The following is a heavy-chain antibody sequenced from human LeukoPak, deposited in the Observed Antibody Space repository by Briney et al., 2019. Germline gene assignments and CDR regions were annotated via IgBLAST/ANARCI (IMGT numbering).Heavy chain of an antibody. Sequence: ASVKVSCKASGYTFTSYGISWVRQAPGQGLEWMGWISAYNGNTNYAQKPQGRVTMTTDTSTSTAYMELRSLRSDDTAVYYCARVIVDFWSGYYIKGSDYFDYWGQGTLVTVSS. J-gene: IGHJ4*02. CDR3: ARVIVDFWSGYYIKGSDYFDY. CDR1: GYTFTSYG. D-gene: IGHD3-3*01. CDR2: ISAYNGNT. V-gene: IGHV1-18*01.